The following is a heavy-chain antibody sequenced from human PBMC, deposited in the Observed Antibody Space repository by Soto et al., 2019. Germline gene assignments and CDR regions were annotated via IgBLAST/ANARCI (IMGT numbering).Heavy chain of an antibody. CDR1: GFTFSSYS. Sequence: GGSLRLSCAASGFTFSSYSMNWVRQAPGKGLEWVSSISSSSSYIYYADSVKGRFTISRDNAKNSLYLQMNSLRAEDTAVYYCARDPSFGRYYYYGMDVWGQGTTVTVSS. V-gene: IGHV3-21*01. J-gene: IGHJ6*02. CDR3: ARDPSFGRYYYYGMDV. CDR2: ISSSSSYI. D-gene: IGHD3-3*01.